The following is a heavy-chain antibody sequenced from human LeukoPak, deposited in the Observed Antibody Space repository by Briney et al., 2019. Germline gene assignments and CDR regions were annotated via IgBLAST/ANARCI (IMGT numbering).Heavy chain of an antibody. V-gene: IGHV3-64*01. CDR1: GFTFSSYD. CDR2: ISKNGRNT. J-gene: IGHJ1*01. D-gene: IGHD6-19*01. CDR3: ARVDSGSACAS. Sequence: PGTSLRLSCAASGFTFSSYDMHWVRQAPGKGLEFVSAISKNGRNTYYGNSMKGRFTISRDISKNTLCLQMGSLRPEDMAVYYCARVDSGSACASWGQGILVTVSS.